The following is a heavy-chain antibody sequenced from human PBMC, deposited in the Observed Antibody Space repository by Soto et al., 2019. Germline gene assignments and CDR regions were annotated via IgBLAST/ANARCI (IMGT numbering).Heavy chain of an antibody. CDR1: GFTFSSYG. V-gene: IGHV3-33*01. J-gene: IGHJ3*02. Sequence: QVQLVESGGGVVQPGRSLRLSCAASGFTFSSYGMHWVRQAPGKGLEWVAVIWYDGSNKYYADSVKGRFTISRDNSKNTLYLQMNSLRAEDTAVYYCAREDYCDYDVHAFDIWGQGTMVTVSS. CDR3: AREDYCDYDVHAFDI. D-gene: IGHD4-17*01. CDR2: IWYDGSNK.